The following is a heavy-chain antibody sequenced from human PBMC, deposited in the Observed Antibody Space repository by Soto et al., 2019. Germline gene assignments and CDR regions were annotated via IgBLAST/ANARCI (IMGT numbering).Heavy chain of an antibody. CDR2: IYSGGYT. V-gene: IGHV3-53*01. Sequence: EVQLVESGGGLIQPGGSLRLSCAVSGFTVSNNYMSWVRQAPGKGLEGVSVIYSGGYTAYGDSVKGRFTISRDNSKNTIILQMKRPGARLRGVVFWARAPGGGGYWGQGTLVTVSS. D-gene: IGHD3-10*01. CDR1: GFTVSNNY. J-gene: IGHJ4*02. CDR3: ARAPGGGGY.